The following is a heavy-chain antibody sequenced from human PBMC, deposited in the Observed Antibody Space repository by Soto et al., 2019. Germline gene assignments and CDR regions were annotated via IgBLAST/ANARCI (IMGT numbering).Heavy chain of an antibody. CDR3: ARHADDYDY. D-gene: IGHD4-17*01. Sequence: SETLSLTCTVSGGSISSSSYYWGWIRQPPGKGLEWIGTIYYSGSTYYNPSLKSRVTISVDTSKNQFSLKLSSVTAADTAVYYCARHADDYDYWGQGTLVTVSS. CDR2: IYYSGST. J-gene: IGHJ4*02. CDR1: GGSISSSSYY. V-gene: IGHV4-39*01.